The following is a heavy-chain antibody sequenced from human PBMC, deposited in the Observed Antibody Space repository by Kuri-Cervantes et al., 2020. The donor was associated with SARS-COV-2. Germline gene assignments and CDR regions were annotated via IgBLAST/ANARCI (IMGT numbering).Heavy chain of an antibody. CDR2: VSYEGTIQ. J-gene: IGHJ5*01. D-gene: IGHD2-15*01. CDR3: AKSRGPFHLSRYPSILDP. Sequence: GGSLRLSCAASGFSLNNFGIHWVRQAPGKGLEWVSLVSYEGTIQSYADSVKGRFTVSRDDSKNTVFLEMNSLRTGDTAVYYCAKSRGPFHLSRYPSILDPWGQGTLVTVSS. CDR1: GFSLNNFG. V-gene: IGHV3-30*18.